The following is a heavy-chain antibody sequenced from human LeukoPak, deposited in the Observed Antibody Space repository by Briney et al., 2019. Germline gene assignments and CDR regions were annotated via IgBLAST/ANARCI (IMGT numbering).Heavy chain of an antibody. J-gene: IGHJ3*02. CDR2: INPNSGDT. CDR3: ARAGVWDSSDTSGYHNGAFDI. Sequence: GASVKVSCKTSGYTFSDYYIHWIRQAPGQGLEWVGWINPNSGDTDYAQKFQGRVTVTRDTSISTAYMELGRLRSDDTAVYYCARAGVWDSSDTSGYHNGAFDIWGQGTMVTVSS. D-gene: IGHD3-22*01. CDR1: GYTFSDYY. V-gene: IGHV1-2*02.